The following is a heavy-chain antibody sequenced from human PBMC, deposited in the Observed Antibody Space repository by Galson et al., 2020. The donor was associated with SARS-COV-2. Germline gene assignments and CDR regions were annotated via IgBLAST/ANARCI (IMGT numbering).Heavy chain of an antibody. J-gene: IGHJ4*02. D-gene: IGHD3-9*01. V-gene: IGHV3-33*01. Sequence: GGSLRLSCAASGFTFSSYAMHWVRQAPGKRLEWLALIWYDGTNKYYGDFVKGRRFTVSRDNSRNTLYLQMNSLSAEDTAVYYCARDPSKGPYEGWPGYSFAFWGQGTLVTVA. CDR3: ARDPSKGPYEGWPGYSFAF. CDR2: IWYDGTNK. CDR1: GFTFSSYA.